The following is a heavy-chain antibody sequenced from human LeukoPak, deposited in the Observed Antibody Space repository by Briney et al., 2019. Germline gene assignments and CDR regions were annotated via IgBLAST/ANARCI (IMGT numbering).Heavy chain of an antibody. Sequence: SVKVSCKAXXYTFTXYDINWVRQAPGQGLEWMGWMNPNSGNTGYAQKFQGRVTMTRNTSISTAYMELSSLRSEDTAVYYCARGYDSSGYYYVVNWFDPWGQGTLVTVSS. J-gene: IGHJ5*02. CDR2: MNPNSGNT. D-gene: IGHD3-22*01. CDR3: ARGYDSSGYYYVVNWFDP. CDR1: XYTFTXYD. V-gene: IGHV1-8*01.